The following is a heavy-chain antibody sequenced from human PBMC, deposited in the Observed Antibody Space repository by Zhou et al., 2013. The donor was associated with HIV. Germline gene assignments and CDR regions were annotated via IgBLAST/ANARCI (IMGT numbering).Heavy chain of an antibody. CDR1: GYTFTNYD. V-gene: IGHV1-46*01. CDR3: ARGRQAAAGYYYYYGMDV. Sequence: QVQLMQSGGEVKRPGASVKVSCKASGYTFTNYDINWVRQAPGQGLEWMGIINPSGGSTTYAQKFQGRVTMTRDTSTSTVYMELSSLTSEDTAVYYCARGRQAAAGYYYYYGMDVVGRRDHGHRLL. J-gene: IGHJ6*02. CDR2: INPSGGST. D-gene: IGHD6-13*01.